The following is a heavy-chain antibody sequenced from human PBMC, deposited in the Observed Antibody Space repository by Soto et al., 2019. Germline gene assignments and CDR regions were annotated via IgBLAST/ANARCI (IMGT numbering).Heavy chain of an antibody. J-gene: IGHJ4*02. CDR1: GYTFTGYY. D-gene: IGHD3-9*01. Sequence: GASVKVSCKASGYTFTGYYMHWVRQAPGQGLEWMGRIIPILGIANYAQKLQGRVTMTTDTSTSTAYMELRSLRSDDTAVYYCARAEKIRYFDWLSFGPFDYWGQGTLVTVSS. CDR2: IIPILGIA. CDR3: ARAEKIRYFDWLSFGPFDY. V-gene: IGHV1-18*04.